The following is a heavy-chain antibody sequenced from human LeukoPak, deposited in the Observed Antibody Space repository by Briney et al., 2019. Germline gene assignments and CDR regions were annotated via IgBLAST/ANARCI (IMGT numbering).Heavy chain of an antibody. V-gene: IGHV3-33*03. Sequence: GGSLRLSCAASGFIFSSSGMHWVRQTPGKGLEWVGIIWYDGSNKYYADSVKGRLTISRDNAKNTVYLHVNSLTAEDTAVYYCAKGRWLQLYYFDYWGQGTLATVSS. J-gene: IGHJ4*02. D-gene: IGHD5-24*01. CDR3: AKGRWLQLYYFDY. CDR2: IWYDGSNK. CDR1: GFIFSSSG.